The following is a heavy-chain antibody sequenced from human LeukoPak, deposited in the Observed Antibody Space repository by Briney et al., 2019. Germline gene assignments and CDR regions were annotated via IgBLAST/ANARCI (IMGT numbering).Heavy chain of an antibody. J-gene: IGHJ4*02. D-gene: IGHD5-18*01. CDR2: ISSSSSYI. CDR3: ARGGYSYGGTFY. CDR1: GFTFSSYS. Sequence: GGSLRLSCAASGFTFSSYSMNWVHQAPGKGLEWVSSISSSSSYIYYADSVKGRFTISRDNAKNSLCLQMNSLRAEDTAVYYCARGGYSYGGTFYWGQGTLVTVSS. V-gene: IGHV3-21*01.